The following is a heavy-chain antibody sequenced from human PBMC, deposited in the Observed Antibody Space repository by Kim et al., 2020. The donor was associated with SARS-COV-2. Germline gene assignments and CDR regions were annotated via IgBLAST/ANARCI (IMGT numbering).Heavy chain of an antibody. CDR3: ARHAAAADTANNWFDP. V-gene: IGHV5-51*01. J-gene: IGHJ5*02. Sequence: SFQGQVTISADKSISTAYLQWSSLKASDTAMYYCARHAAAADTANNWFDPWGQGTLVTVSS. D-gene: IGHD6-13*01.